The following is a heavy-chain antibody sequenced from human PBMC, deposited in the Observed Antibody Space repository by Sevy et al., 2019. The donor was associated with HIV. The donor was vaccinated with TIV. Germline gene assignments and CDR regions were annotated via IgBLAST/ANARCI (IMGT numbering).Heavy chain of an antibody. CDR3: AREGCTKPHDY. J-gene: IGHJ4*02. CDR1: GFTFSKYS. Sequence: GGSLRLSCAASGFTFSKYSMSWVRQPPGKGLEWVSTLSFGCGEINYADSVKGRFTISRDNSKSSGYLQMNNLSPEDTAVYYCAREGCTKPHDYWGQGTVVTVSS. V-gene: IGHV3-23*01. CDR2: LSFGCGEI. D-gene: IGHD2-8*01.